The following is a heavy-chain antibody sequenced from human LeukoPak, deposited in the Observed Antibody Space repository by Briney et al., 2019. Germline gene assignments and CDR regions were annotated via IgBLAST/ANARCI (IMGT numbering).Heavy chain of an antibody. Sequence: GGLLRPSCAASGFTFSSYAMSWVRKAPGKGLEWVSSISSSSSYIYYADSVKGRSTISRDNAKNSLYLQMNSLRAEDTAVYYCARGARVCPFDYWGQGALVTVSS. V-gene: IGHV3-21*01. J-gene: IGHJ4*02. CDR1: GFTFSSYA. CDR3: ARGARVCPFDY. CDR2: ISSSSSYI.